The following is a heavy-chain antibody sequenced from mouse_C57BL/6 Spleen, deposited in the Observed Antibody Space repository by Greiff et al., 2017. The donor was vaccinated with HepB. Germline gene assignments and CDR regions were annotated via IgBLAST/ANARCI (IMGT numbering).Heavy chain of an antibody. V-gene: IGHV5-4*01. CDR3: ARVGLYYSNYYFDY. Sequence: EVQVVESGGGLVKPGGSLKLSCAASGFTFSSYAMSWVRQTPEKRLEWVATISDGGSYTYYPDNVKGRFTISRDNAKNNLYLQMSHLKSEDTAMYYCARVGLYYSNYYFDYWGQGTTLTVSS. CDR1: GFTFSSYA. CDR2: ISDGGSYT. J-gene: IGHJ2*01. D-gene: IGHD2-5*01.